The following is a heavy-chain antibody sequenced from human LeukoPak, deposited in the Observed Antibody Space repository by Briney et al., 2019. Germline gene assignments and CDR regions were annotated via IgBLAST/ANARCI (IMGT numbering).Heavy chain of an antibody. Sequence: GGALKISCKGSGYSFTSYWIGWVRQMPGKGLECVGIIYPGDSDTRYSPSFQGQVPISADKSISTAYLQWSSLKASDTAMYYCARHLGARQVAGDFDYWGQGTLVTVSS. D-gene: IGHD6-19*01. CDR1: GYSFTSYW. CDR3: ARHLGARQVAGDFDY. CDR2: IYPGDSDT. V-gene: IGHV5-51*01. J-gene: IGHJ4*02.